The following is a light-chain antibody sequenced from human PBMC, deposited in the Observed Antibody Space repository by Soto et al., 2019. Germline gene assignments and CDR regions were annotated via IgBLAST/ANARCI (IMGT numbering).Light chain of an antibody. CDR1: QSVSSN. Sequence: EKVMTQSPATLSVSPGERATLSCRASQSVSSNVAWYQQKPGQAPRLLIYDASTRATGIPARFSGSGSGTEFTLTISSLQSEDFAVYYCQQRSSCPLTFGGGTKVEIK. J-gene: IGKJ4*01. CDR3: QQRSSCPLT. CDR2: DAS. V-gene: IGKV3-15*01.